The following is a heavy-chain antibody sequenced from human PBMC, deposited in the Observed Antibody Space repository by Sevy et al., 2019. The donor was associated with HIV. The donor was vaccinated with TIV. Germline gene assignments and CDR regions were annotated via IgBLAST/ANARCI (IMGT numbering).Heavy chain of an antibody. CDR3: AMNYYDSSGSSFFFDY. CDR1: GFTFSSYG. D-gene: IGHD3-22*01. Sequence: GGSLRLSCAASGFTFSSYGMHWVSQAPGKGLEWVAVIWYDGSNKYYADSLKGRFTISRDNSKNTLYLQMNSLRAEDTAVYYCAMNYYDSSGSSFFFDYWGQGTLVTVSS. J-gene: IGHJ4*02. CDR2: IWYDGSNK. V-gene: IGHV3-33*01.